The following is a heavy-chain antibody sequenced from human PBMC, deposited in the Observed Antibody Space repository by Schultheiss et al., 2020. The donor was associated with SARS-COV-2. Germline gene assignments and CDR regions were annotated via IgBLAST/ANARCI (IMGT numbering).Heavy chain of an antibody. Sequence: SQTLSLTCTVPGGSISSAGYYWSWIRQHPGKGLEWIGYIYYSGSTYYNPSLKSRVTISVDTSKNQFTLKLSSVTAADTAVYYCTRDYYGRQIDYWGQGTLVTVSS. D-gene: IGHD4-17*01. V-gene: IGHV4-31*03. CDR2: IYYSGST. CDR1: GGSISSAGYY. CDR3: TRDYYGRQIDY. J-gene: IGHJ4*02.